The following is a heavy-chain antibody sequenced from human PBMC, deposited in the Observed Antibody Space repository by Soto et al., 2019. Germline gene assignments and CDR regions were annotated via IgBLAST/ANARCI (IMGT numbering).Heavy chain of an antibody. CDR3: AKATSPEYYDSSGYYYYYYGMDV. J-gene: IGHJ6*02. Sequence: GGSLRLSCAASGFTFSSYAMSWVRQAPGKGLEWVSAISGSGGSTYYADSVKGRFTISRDNSKNTLYLQMNSLRAEDSAVYYCAKATSPEYYDSSGYYYYYYGMDVWGQGTTVTVSS. CDR1: GFTFSSYA. V-gene: IGHV3-23*01. CDR2: ISGSGGST. D-gene: IGHD3-22*01.